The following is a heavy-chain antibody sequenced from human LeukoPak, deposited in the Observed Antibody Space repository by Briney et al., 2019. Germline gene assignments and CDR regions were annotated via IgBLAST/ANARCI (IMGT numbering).Heavy chain of an antibody. Sequence: PSETLSLTCTVSGGSISSYYWSWIRRPPGKGLEWIGYIYYSGSTNYNPSLKSRVTISVDTSKNQFSLKLSSVTAADTAVYYCARAVSRFGDQSRAYYYFDYWGQGTLVTVSS. CDR2: IYYSGST. CDR3: ARAVSRFGDQSRAYYYFDY. CDR1: GGSISSYY. D-gene: IGHD3-10*01. V-gene: IGHV4-59*01. J-gene: IGHJ4*02.